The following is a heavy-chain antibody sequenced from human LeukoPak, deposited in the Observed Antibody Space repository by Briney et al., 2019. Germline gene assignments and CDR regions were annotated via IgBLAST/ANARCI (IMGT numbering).Heavy chain of an antibody. V-gene: IGHV4-31*03. D-gene: IGHD3-22*01. CDR3: ARDREYDSSGYYYRAGLFDI. J-gene: IGHJ3*02. Sequence: SETLSLTCTVSGGSISSGGYYWSWIRQHPGKGLEWTGYIYYSGSTYYNPSLKSRVTISVDTSKNQFSLKLSSVTAADTAVYYCARDREYDSSGYYYRAGLFDIWGQGTMVTVSS. CDR1: GGSISSGGYY. CDR2: IYYSGST.